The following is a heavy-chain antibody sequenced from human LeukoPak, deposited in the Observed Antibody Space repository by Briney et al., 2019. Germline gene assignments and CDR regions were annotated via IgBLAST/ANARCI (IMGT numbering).Heavy chain of an antibody. J-gene: IGHJ6*02. D-gene: IGHD2-15*01. V-gene: IGHV3-72*01. CDR2: GRNEPNGYTT. CDR3: ARGGFCSGGSCLSDYYGLDV. Sequence: GGSWRFSCAASGFTLIDHFMDWVGQAPGKGLGWVGRGRNEPNGYTTEYAASVKGRFTISRDDSKNSLSLQMNSLKSEDAAVYYCARGGFCSGGSCLSDYYGLDVWGQGTTVTVSS. CDR1: GFTLIDHF.